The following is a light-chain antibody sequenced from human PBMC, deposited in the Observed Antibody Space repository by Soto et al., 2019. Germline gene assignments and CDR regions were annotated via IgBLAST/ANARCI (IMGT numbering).Light chain of an antibody. J-gene: IGLJ2*01. V-gene: IGLV2-14*01. CDR1: SSDVGGYNY. CDR3: SSYTSISTLV. CDR2: DVS. Sequence: QSALTQPASVSGSPGQSITISCPGTSSDVGGYNYVSWYQQHPGKAPKLMIYDVSNRPSGVSNRFSGSKSGNTASLTISGLQAEDEADYYCSSYTSISTLVFGGGTKLTVL.